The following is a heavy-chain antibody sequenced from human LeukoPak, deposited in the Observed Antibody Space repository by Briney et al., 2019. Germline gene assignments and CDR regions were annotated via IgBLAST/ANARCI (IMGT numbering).Heavy chain of an antibody. CDR3: VADVPNVRDYVPIDY. CDR2: IKSKTDGGTT. D-gene: IGHD4-17*01. Sequence: TTGGSLRLSCAASGFTFNHAWMTLVRQAPGKGLEWIGLIKSKTDGGTTDYAAPVKGRFTISRDDSKNTLYLQMDSLETEDTAVYFCVADVPNVRDYVPIDYWGQGTLVTVSS. CDR1: GFTFNHAW. J-gene: IGHJ4*02. V-gene: IGHV3-15*01.